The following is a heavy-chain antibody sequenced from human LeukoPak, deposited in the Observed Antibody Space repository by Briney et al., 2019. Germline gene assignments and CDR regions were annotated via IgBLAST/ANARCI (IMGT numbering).Heavy chain of an antibody. CDR1: GGSISSGHNY. CDR2: IYTSGGT. CDR3: ARDEGYHYYAMDV. J-gene: IGHJ6*02. V-gene: IGHV4-61*02. Sequence: SQTLSLTCTVSGGSISSGHNYWSWIRQPAGKGLEWIGRIYTSGGTDYNPSLKSRVTISVDASKNQFSLKLSSVTAADTAVYYCARDEGYHYYAMDVWGQGTTVTVSS.